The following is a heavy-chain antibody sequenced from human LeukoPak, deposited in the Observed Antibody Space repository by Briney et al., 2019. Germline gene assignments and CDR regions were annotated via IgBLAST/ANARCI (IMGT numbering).Heavy chain of an antibody. CDR1: GFSFSSNYY. V-gene: IGHV4-38-2*01. Sequence: SETLSLTCAVSGFSFSSNYYWGWIRQPPGEGLEWIGSIYDSVSTYYNPSLKSRVTMSLGTSKNQFSLKLTSVTAADTAVYHCARHRGRGSYYYAFDIWGQGTMVTVSS. CDR3: ARHRGRGSYYYAFDI. J-gene: IGHJ3*02. CDR2: IYDSVST. D-gene: IGHD1-26*01.